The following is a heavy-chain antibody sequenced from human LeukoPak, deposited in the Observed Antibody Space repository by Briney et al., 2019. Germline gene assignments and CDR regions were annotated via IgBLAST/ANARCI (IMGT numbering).Heavy chain of an antibody. V-gene: IGHV4-61*02. CDR2: IYTSGST. Sequence: SETLFLTCTVSGGSISSGSYYWSWIRQPAGKGLEWIGRIYTSGSTNYNPSLKSRVTISVDTSKNQFSLKLSSVTAADTAVYYCARGSTHLDGYWGQGTLVTVSS. CDR3: ARGSTHLDGY. J-gene: IGHJ4*02. D-gene: IGHD5-24*01. CDR1: GGSISSGSYY.